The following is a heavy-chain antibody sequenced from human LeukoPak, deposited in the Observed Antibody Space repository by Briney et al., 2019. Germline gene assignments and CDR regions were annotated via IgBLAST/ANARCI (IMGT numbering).Heavy chain of an antibody. CDR1: GFTFSNYW. D-gene: IGHD4-17*01. J-gene: IGHJ4*02. Sequence: GGSLRLSCIASGFTFSNYWMSWVRQAPGKGLEWVANIKKDGSEKYYVDSVKGRFTISRDNSKNTLYLQMNSLRAEDTAVYYCALDYGDYALDYWGQGTLVTVSS. CDR3: ALDYGDYALDY. V-gene: IGHV3-7*01. CDR2: IKKDGSEK.